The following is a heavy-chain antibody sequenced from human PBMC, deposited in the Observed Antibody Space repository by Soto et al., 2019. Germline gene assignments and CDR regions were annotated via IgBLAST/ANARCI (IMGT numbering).Heavy chain of an antibody. CDR2: IYYSGST. CDR3: ARDSSSRDYYYYGMDV. V-gene: IGHV4-31*03. J-gene: IGHJ6*02. D-gene: IGHD6-6*01. CDR1: GGSISSGGYY. Sequence: SETLSLTCTVSGGSISSGGYYWSWIRQHPGKGLEWIGHIYYSGSTYYNPSLKSRVTMSVDTSKNQFSLKLSSVTAADTAVYYCARDSSSRDYYYYGMDVWGQGTTVTVSS.